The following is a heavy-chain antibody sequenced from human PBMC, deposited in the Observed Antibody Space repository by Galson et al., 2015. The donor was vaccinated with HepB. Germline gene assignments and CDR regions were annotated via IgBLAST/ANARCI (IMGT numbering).Heavy chain of an antibody. CDR3: ARGQYYYGSGSPTLDY. Sequence: SVKVSCKASGYTFTGYYMHWVRQAPGQGLEWMGWINPNSGGTNYAQKFQGWVTMTRDTSISTAYMELSRLRSDDTAVYYCARGQYYYGSGSPTLDYWGQGTLVTVSS. D-gene: IGHD3-10*01. CDR2: INPNSGGT. J-gene: IGHJ4*02. CDR1: GYTFTGYY. V-gene: IGHV1-2*04.